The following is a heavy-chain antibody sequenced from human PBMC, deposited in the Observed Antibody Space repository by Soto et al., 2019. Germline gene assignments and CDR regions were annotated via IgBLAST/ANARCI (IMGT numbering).Heavy chain of an antibody. CDR1: GYTFSNYA. CDR3: ARDRVYTGGSDADY. V-gene: IGHV1-18*01. D-gene: IGHD2-8*02. Sequence: QVHLVQSGAEVKKHGSSVRVSCKNSGYTFSNYAISWVRQAPGQGLEWMGWINTGSGYTNYAHDRVTMTKDASTYTAYLEVTSLRSDDTAIYYCARDRVYTGGSDADYWGQGPLVTVSS. CDR2: INTGSGYT. J-gene: IGHJ4*02.